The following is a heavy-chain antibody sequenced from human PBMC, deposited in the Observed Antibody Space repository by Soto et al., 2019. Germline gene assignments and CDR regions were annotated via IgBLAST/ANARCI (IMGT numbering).Heavy chain of an antibody. D-gene: IGHD1-7*01. Sequence: QITLKESGPTLVEPTQNLTLTCTFSGFSFSTSGVSGGWISQPPGKALEWLALIYRDDDKRYSPSLKNRLTITKYSSRNPVDITLTNVDPVDTATYYGANRRRLMSNWNYAFVYYWGQGTPVIVSS. CDR3: ANRRRLMSNWNYAFVYY. J-gene: IGHJ4*02. CDR1: GFSFSTSGVS. CDR2: IYRDDDK. V-gene: IGHV2-5*02.